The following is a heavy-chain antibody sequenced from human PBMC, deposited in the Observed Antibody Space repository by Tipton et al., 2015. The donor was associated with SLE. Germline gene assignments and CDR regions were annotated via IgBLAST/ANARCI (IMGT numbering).Heavy chain of an antibody. CDR1: GGSIISGGYY. CDR3: ARGLSGYSGYDFDY. J-gene: IGHJ4*02. Sequence: TLSLTCTVSGGSIISGGYYWSWIRQHPGKGLEWIGYIYYSGSTYYSPSLKSRVTISVDTSKNQFSLKLSSVTAADTAVYYCARGLSGYSGYDFDYWGQGTLVTVSS. CDR2: IYYSGST. D-gene: IGHD5-12*01. V-gene: IGHV4-31*03.